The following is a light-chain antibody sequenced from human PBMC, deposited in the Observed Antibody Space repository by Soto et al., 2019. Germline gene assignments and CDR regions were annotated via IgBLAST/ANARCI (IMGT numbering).Light chain of an antibody. CDR1: QAFSNSF. Sequence: EIVLTHSPGTLSLSPCERATLSFSASQAFSNSFLSWFQQIPGQAPRLLIYGASSRATGIPDRFSGSGSGTDFTLTISRLEPEDFAVYYCQQYGSSPLTFGGGTKV. CDR3: QQYGSSPLT. V-gene: IGKV3-20*01. J-gene: IGKJ4*01. CDR2: GAS.